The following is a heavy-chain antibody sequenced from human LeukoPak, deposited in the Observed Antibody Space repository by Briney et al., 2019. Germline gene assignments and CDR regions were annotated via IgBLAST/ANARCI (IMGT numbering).Heavy chain of an antibody. J-gene: IGHJ3*02. CDR3: ATYSGSWPIDAFDI. Sequence: SVKVSCKASGGTFSSYAISWVRQAPGQGLEWMGGIIPIFGTANYAQKFQGRVTITTDESTSTAYMELSGLRSEDTAAYYCATYSGSWPIDAFDIWGQGTMVTVSS. D-gene: IGHD1-26*01. CDR1: GGTFSSYA. CDR2: IIPIFGTA. V-gene: IGHV1-69*05.